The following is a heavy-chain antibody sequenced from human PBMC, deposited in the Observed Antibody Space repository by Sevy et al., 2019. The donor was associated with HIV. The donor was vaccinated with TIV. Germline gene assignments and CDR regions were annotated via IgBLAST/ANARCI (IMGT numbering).Heavy chain of an antibody. V-gene: IGHV3-11*01. CDR2: ISSSGSTI. J-gene: IGHJ4*02. D-gene: IGHD3-22*01. CDR3: ASSAQPIYYVSTGYYYGFDY. Sequence: GGSLRLSCAASGFTFSDYYMSWIRQAPGKGLEWVSYISSSGSTIYYAHSVKGRFTISSDNAKNSLYLQMNRMRADDTAVYYCASSAQPIYYVSTGYYYGFDYWGQGTLVTVSS. CDR1: GFTFSDYY.